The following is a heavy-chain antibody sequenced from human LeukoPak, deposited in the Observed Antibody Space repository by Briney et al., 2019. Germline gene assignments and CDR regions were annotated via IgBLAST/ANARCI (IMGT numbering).Heavy chain of an antibody. CDR3: ARTGTAMVSAFDI. D-gene: IGHD5-18*01. Sequence: PGGSLRLSCAASGFTFNKHWMHWVRQAPGKGLVWVPRINSDGSSTSYADSVKGRFTISRDNAKNTLFLQMNSLRAEDTAVYYYARTGTAMVSAFDIWGQGTLVTASS. J-gene: IGHJ3*02. V-gene: IGHV3-74*01. CDR2: INSDGSST. CDR1: GFTFNKHW.